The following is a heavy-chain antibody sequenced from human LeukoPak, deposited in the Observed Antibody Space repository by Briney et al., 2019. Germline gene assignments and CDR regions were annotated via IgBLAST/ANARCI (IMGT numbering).Heavy chain of an antibody. D-gene: IGHD5-12*01. J-gene: IGHJ4*02. V-gene: IGHV3-43D*03. Sequence: PGGSLRLSCAASVFTLEDYAMHWVRHAPGKGLEWVCLISWDGGTIFYADSVKGRFTISRDNSKNYLSLQMNSLRADATALYYCANDIPPNTGGYTRRLDYWYQGPLVTVSS. CDR3: ANDIPPNTGGYTRRLDY. CDR2: ISWDGGTI. CDR1: VFTLEDYA.